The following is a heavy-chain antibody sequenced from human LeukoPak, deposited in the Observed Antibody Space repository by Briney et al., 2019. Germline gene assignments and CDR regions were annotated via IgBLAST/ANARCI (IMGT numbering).Heavy chain of an antibody. D-gene: IGHD3-3*01. Sequence: GASVKVFCKASGYTLTSYYMHWVRQAPGQGLEWMGIINPSGGSTSYAQKFQGRVTMTRDTSTSTVYMELSSLRSEDTAVYYCARDREYYDFWSGYYYFDYWGQGTLVTVSS. V-gene: IGHV1-46*03. CDR3: ARDREYYDFWSGYYYFDY. J-gene: IGHJ4*02. CDR1: GYTLTSYY. CDR2: INPSGGST.